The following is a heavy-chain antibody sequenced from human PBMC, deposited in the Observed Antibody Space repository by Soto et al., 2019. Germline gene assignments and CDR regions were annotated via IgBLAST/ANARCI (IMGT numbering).Heavy chain of an antibody. D-gene: IGHD3-10*01. J-gene: IGHJ4*02. V-gene: IGHV3-23*01. CDR2: ISGSGGST. Sequence: GGSLRLSCAASGFTFSSYAMSWVRQAPGKGLEWVSGISGSGGSTYYADSVKGRFTISRDNSKNTLYLQMNSLRAEDTAVYYCAKVVLYYYGSGSYFDYWGQGTLVTVSS. CDR3: AKVVLYYYGSGSYFDY. CDR1: GFTFSSYA.